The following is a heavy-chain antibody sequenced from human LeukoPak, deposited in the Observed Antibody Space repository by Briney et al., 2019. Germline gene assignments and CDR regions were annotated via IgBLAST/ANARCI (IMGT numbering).Heavy chain of an antibody. Sequence: GGSLRLSCAASGFTFSSYAMSWVRQAPGKGLEWVSAISGSGGSTYYADSVKGRFTISRDNSKNTLYLQMNSLKTEDTAVYYCTTDHYQSAQPWWIQLWFRPTPCDYWGQGTLVTVSS. CDR3: TTDHYQSAQPWWIQLWFRPTPCDY. V-gene: IGHV3-23*01. CDR1: GFTFSSYA. J-gene: IGHJ4*02. D-gene: IGHD5-18*01. CDR2: ISGSGGST.